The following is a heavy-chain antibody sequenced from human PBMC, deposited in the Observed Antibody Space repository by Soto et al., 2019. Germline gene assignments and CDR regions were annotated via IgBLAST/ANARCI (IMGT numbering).Heavy chain of an antibody. CDR2: IKSKTDGGTT. D-gene: IGHD2-2*01. CDR1: GFTFSNAW. Sequence: GGSLRLSCAASGFTFSNAWMSWVRQAPGKGLEWVGRIKSKTDGGTTDYAAPVKGRFTISRDDSKNTLYLQMNSLKTEDTAVYYCTTEGDIVVVPAASYQTNAEYFQHWGQGTLVTVSS. V-gene: IGHV3-15*01. J-gene: IGHJ1*01. CDR3: TTEGDIVVVPAASYQTNAEYFQH.